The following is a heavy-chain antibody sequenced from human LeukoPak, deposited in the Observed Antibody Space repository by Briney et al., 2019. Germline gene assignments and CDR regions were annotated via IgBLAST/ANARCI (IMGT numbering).Heavy chain of an antibody. D-gene: IGHD3-10*01. CDR3: AKDKGVRYFDY. CDR2: IWSDGSKT. J-gene: IGHJ4*02. CDR1: GLSFSNSG. V-gene: IGHV3-33*06. Sequence: PGGSLRLSCAASGLSFSNSGMHWVRQAPGKGLEWVAMIWSDGSKTYYADSVKGRFTISRDNSKNTVYLQMNSVRAEDTAVYYCAKDKGVRYFDYWGQGTPVTVSS.